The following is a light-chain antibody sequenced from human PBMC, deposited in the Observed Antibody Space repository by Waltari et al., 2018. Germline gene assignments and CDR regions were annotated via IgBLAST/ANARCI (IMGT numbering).Light chain of an antibody. CDR1: ESVLYNFNTKNY. Sequence: IVMTQSPDSLTVSLGERATINCKSSESVLYNFNTKNYLAWSQQKPGQPPKLLIYWASTRESGVPDRFSGSGSGTDFTLTSSSLQAEDVAVYYCQQYYSTPQTFGQGTKVEIK. J-gene: IGKJ1*01. CDR3: QQYYSTPQT. V-gene: IGKV4-1*01. CDR2: WAS.